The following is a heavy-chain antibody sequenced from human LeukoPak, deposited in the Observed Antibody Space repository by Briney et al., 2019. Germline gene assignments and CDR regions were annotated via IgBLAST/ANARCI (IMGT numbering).Heavy chain of an antibody. CDR3: ARAAPYGSGIGWFDP. D-gene: IGHD3-10*01. CDR2: INHSGST. Sequence: SETLSLTCAVYGESFSGYYWSWIRQPPGKGLEWIGEINHSGSTNYNPSLKSRVTISVDTSKNQFSLKLSSVTAADTAVYYCARAAPYGSGIGWFDPWGQGTLVTVSS. CDR1: GESFSGYY. V-gene: IGHV4-34*01. J-gene: IGHJ5*02.